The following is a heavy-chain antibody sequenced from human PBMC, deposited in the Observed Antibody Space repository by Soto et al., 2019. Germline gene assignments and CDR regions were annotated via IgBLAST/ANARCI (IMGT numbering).Heavy chain of an antibody. CDR2: INPNSGNT. CDR3: ARSPFIDYFSMDV. V-gene: IGHV1-8*01. D-gene: IGHD2-15*01. J-gene: IGHJ6*03. CDR1: GYSFTSYD. Sequence: QVQLVQSGAEVKKPGASVMLSCKASGYSFTSYDINWVRQAAGQGLEWVGWINPNSGNTDYAQKFQCRVTMTRDTSIRTAYMELSSLRSEDTAVYYCARSPFIDYFSMDVWGKGTTVTVSS.